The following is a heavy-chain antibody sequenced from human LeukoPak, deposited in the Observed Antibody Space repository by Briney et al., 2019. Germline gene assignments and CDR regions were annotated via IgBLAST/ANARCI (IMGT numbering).Heavy chain of an antibody. CDR1: GFTLDDYA. CDR2: ISWNSGSI. CDR3: AKDLAGVAAAGMSR. V-gene: IGHV3-9*01. J-gene: IGHJ4*02. Sequence: GGSLRLSCAASGFTLDDYAMHWVRQAPGKGLEWVSGISWNSGSIGYADSVKGRFTISRDNAKNSLYLQMNSLRAEDTALYYCAKDLAGVAAAGMSRWGQGTLVTVSS. D-gene: IGHD6-13*01.